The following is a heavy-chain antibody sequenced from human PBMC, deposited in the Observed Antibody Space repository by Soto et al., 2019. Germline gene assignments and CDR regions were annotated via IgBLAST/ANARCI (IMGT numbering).Heavy chain of an antibody. V-gene: IGHV1-18*01. D-gene: IGHD3-10*01. CDR2: SVANSGNT. CDR1: DYPFTSYG. Sequence: QGQLVQSGPEVTKPGASVKVSCKTSDYPFTSYGLSWVRQAPGQGLEWMGWSVANSGNTIYAQKFQGRLTIYTDRSTNTGYMELRSLTSDDSALYYCARVAGYGSGNRFFDTWGQGTLVTVS. CDR3: ARVAGYGSGNRFFDT. J-gene: IGHJ4*02.